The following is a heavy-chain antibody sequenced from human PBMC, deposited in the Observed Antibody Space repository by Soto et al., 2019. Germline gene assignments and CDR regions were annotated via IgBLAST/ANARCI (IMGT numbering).Heavy chain of an antibody. Sequence: EVQLVESGGGLVQPGGSLRLSCIASGLSFSRHWMSWVRQAPGKGLEWVANIKQDGSEKYYVDSVKGRFTISRDNAQNSLLRQMISLRGEDTAVCYCSSRVPGDVYYGVFDYWGQGALVTVSP. CDR1: GLSFSRHW. D-gene: IGHD3-3*01. J-gene: IGHJ4*02. CDR2: IKQDGSEK. V-gene: IGHV3-7*03. CDR3: SSRVPGDVYYGVFDY.